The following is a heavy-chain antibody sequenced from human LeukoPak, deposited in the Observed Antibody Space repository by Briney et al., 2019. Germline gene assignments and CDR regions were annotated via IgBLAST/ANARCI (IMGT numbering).Heavy chain of an antibody. D-gene: IGHD2-2*01. Sequence: SETLSLTCTVSGGSISSYYWSWTRQPAGKGLEWIGRIYTSGSTNYNPSLKSRVTMSVDTSKNQFSLKLSSVTAADTAVYYCAREYCSSTSCSGDYWGQGTLVTVSS. J-gene: IGHJ4*02. CDR1: GGSISSYY. CDR2: IYTSGST. V-gene: IGHV4-4*07. CDR3: AREYCSSTSCSGDY.